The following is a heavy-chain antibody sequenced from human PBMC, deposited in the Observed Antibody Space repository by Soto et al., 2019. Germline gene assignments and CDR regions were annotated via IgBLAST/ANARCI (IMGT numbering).Heavy chain of an antibody. CDR2: IYSGCST. CDR3: ARSGYSYGPFDY. D-gene: IGHD5-18*01. J-gene: IGHJ4*02. V-gene: IGHV3-53*01. Sequence: EVQLVESGGGLIQPGGSLRLSCAASGFTVSSTYMSWVRQAPGKGLEWVSVIYSGCSTYYADSVKGRFTISRDHSKNTRCRQMNSVGAEDRAVYYCARSGYSYGPFDYWGQGTLVTVSS. CDR1: GFTVSSTY.